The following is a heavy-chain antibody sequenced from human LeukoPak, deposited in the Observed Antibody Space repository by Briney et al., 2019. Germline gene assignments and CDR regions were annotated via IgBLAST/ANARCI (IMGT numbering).Heavy chain of an antibody. CDR2: IHYTGRT. CDR1: GASINTSNFY. Sequence: SETLSLTCTVSGASINTSNFYWAWIRQHPGKGLESIGNIHYTGRTYSSASLNSRVTISVDTSKNQFSLKLSSVTAADTAVYYCARGRVSSWYFYYYYGMDVWGQGTTVTVSS. V-gene: IGHV4-39*07. CDR3: ARGRVSSWYFYYYYGMDV. J-gene: IGHJ6*02. D-gene: IGHD6-13*01.